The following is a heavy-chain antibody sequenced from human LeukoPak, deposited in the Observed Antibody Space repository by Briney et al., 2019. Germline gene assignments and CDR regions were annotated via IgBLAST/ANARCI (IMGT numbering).Heavy chain of an antibody. J-gene: IGHJ6*02. Sequence: GGSLRLSCAASGFTFSNAWMSWVRQAPGKGLEWVGRIKSKTDGGTTDYAAPVKGRFTISRDDSKNTLYLQMNSLKTEDTAVYYCTTDGLVTTNGMDVWRQGTTVTVSS. V-gene: IGHV3-15*01. CDR2: IKSKTDGGTT. CDR3: TTDGLVTTNGMDV. CDR1: GFTFSNAW. D-gene: IGHD4-17*01.